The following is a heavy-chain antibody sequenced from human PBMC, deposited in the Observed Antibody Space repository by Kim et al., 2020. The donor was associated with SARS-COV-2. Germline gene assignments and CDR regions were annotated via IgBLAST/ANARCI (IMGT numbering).Heavy chain of an antibody. CDR3: AKSKDYDSSGSYYYFDY. Sequence: KGRFTSSQDNSENTLYLQMNSLRAEDTAVYYCAKSKDYDSSGSYYYFDYWGQGTLVTVSS. V-gene: IGHV3-33*06. J-gene: IGHJ4*02. D-gene: IGHD3-22*01.